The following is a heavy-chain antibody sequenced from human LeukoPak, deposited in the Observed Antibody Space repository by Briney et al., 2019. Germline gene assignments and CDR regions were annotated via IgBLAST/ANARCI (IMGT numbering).Heavy chain of an antibody. V-gene: IGHV3-20*04. CDR1: GFTFDDYG. CDR2: INWNGGST. J-gene: IGHJ6*03. Sequence: GGSLRLSCAASGFTFDDYGMSWVRQAPGKGLEWVSGINWNGGSTGYADSVKGRFTISRDNAKNSLYLQMNSLRAEDAAVYYCASVGGSGSPLYYYYYYMDVWGKGTTVTISS. D-gene: IGHD3-10*01. CDR3: ASVGGSGSPLYYYYYYMDV.